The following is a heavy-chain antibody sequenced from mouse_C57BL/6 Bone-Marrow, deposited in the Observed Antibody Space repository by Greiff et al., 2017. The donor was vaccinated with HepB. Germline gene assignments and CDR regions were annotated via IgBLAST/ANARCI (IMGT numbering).Heavy chain of an antibody. CDR2: IYPGDGDT. J-gene: IGHJ4*01. D-gene: IGHD1-1*01. CDR3: ARIITAVVALYYYAIDY. V-gene: IGHV1-82*01. Sequence: VQLQQSGPELVKPGASVKISCKASGYAFSSSWMNWVKQRPGKGLEWIGRIYPGDGDTNYNGKFKGKATLTADKSSSTAYTQLSSLTSEDSAVNFCARIITAVVALYYYAIDYWGQGTSVTVSS. CDR1: GYAFSSSW.